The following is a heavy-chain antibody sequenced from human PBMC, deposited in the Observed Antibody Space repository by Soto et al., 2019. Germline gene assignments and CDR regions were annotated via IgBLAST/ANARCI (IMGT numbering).Heavy chain of an antibody. Sequence: EVQLVESGGGLVQPGRSLRLSCTAPGFTFGDYAMSWFRQAPGKGLEWVGFLRSKAYGGTPEYAASVKGRFTISRDDSESIASLQMNSLKPEDTAVYYCTRGGSLQWLVPEDYWGQGTLVTVSS. CDR2: LRSKAYGGTP. CDR1: GFTFGDYA. CDR3: TRGGSLQWLVPEDY. V-gene: IGHV3-49*03. D-gene: IGHD6-19*01. J-gene: IGHJ4*02.